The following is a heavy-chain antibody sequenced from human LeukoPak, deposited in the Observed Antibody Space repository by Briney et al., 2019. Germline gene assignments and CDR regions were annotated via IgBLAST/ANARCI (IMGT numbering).Heavy chain of an antibody. Sequence: GGSLRLSCVASGFTFSTYPMSWVRQAAGKGLEWVSAISGGGVNTYYADSVKGRFTISRDESKNTLYLQIDSLRAEDTAVYYCARSPYYDILAGFYYYFDYWGQGTLVTVSS. V-gene: IGHV3-23*01. J-gene: IGHJ4*02. CDR1: GFTFSTYP. D-gene: IGHD3-9*01. CDR3: ARSPYYDILAGFYYYFDY. CDR2: ISGGGVNT.